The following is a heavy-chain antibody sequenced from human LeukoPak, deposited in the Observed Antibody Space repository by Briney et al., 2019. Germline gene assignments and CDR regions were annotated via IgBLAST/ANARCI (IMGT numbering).Heavy chain of an antibody. CDR2: ISVDNGNT. J-gene: IGHJ4*02. CDR3: VREICSGDSCYFDY. Sequence: APVNVSCKSSGYTFTSYGISWVRQAPGQGLEWMGWISVDNGNTKYAQKLQGRVTMTTDTSTSTVYMELRSLRSDDTAVYYCVREICSGDSCYFDYWGQGTLVTVSS. CDR1: GYTFTSYG. V-gene: IGHV1-18*01. D-gene: IGHD2-15*01.